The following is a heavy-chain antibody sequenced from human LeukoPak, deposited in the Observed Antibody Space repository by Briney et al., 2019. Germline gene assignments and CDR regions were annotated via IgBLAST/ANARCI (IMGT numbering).Heavy chain of an antibody. CDR2: IYYSGST. D-gene: IGHD6-13*01. CDR1: GGSISSYY. V-gene: IGHV4-59*01. CDR3: ARDEESAAYGMDV. Sequence: SETLSLTCTVSGGSISSYYWSWIRQPPGKGLEWIGYIYYSGSTNYNPSLKSRVTISVDTSKNQFSLKLSSVTAADTAVYYCARDEESAAYGMDVWGKGPRSPSPQ. J-gene: IGHJ6*01.